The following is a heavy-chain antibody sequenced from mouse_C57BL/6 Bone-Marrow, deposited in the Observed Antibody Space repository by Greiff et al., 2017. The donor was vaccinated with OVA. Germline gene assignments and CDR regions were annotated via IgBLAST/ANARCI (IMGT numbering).Heavy chain of an antibody. CDR3: TTRYDYDEGVYAMDY. CDR2: IDPENGDT. Sequence: EVQVVESGAELVRPGASVKLSCTASGFNIKDDYMHWVKQRPEQGLEWIGWIDPENGDTEYASKFQGKATITADTSSNTAYLQLSSLTSEDTAVYYCTTRYDYDEGVYAMDYWGQGTSVTVSS. D-gene: IGHD2-4*01. V-gene: IGHV14-4*01. CDR1: GFNIKDDY. J-gene: IGHJ4*01.